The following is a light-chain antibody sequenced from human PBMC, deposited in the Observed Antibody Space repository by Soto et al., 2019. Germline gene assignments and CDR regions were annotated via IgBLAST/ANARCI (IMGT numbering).Light chain of an antibody. CDR3: QQRSDSIT. J-gene: IGKJ5*01. CDR1: QSVSSN. CDR2: GAS. Sequence: EIVMTQSPATLSVSPGQRTTLSCRTSQSVSSNLAWYQQTPGHAPRLLIYGASTRAPGIPARFSGRGSGADFTLTISSLEPEDFAVYYCQQRSDSITFGQGTRLEIK. V-gene: IGKV3-11*01.